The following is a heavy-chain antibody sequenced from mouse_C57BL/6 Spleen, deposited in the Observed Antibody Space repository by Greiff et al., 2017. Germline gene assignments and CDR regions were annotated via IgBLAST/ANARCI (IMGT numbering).Heavy chain of an antibody. CDR2: IYPSDSET. J-gene: IGHJ1*03. CDR1: GYTFTSYW. Sequence: QVQLQQPGAELVRPGSSVKLSCKASGYTFTSYWMDWVKQRPGQGLEWIGNIYPSDSETHYNQKFKDKATLTVDKSSSTAYMQLSSLTSEDSAVYYCARSEFISWYFDVWGTGTTVTVSS. CDR3: ARSEFISWYFDV. D-gene: IGHD1-1*01. V-gene: IGHV1-61*01.